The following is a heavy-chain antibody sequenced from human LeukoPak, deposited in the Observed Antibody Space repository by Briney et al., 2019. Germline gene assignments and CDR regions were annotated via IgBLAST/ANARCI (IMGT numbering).Heavy chain of an antibody. CDR1: GGSISSYY. J-gene: IGHJ4*02. CDR3: ASNNGFIQLWS. CDR2: IYYSGST. D-gene: IGHD5-18*01. V-gene: IGHV4-59*01. Sequence: PSETLSLTCAVSGGSISSYYWSWIRQPPGKGLEWIGYIYYSGSTNYNPSLKSRVTISVDTSKNQFSLKLSSVTAADTAVYYCASNNGFIQLWSWGQGTLVTVSS.